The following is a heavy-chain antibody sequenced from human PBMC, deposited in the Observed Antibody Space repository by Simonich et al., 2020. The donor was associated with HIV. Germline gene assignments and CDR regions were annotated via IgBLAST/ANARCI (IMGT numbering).Heavy chain of an antibody. CDR1: GGSFSTYY. J-gene: IGHJ2*01. D-gene: IGHD2-15*01. Sequence: QVQLQQWGAGLLMPSETLSLTCAVYGGSFSTYYWNWIRQSPGKGLEWIGEINHSATNNYNPSLENRVTISLDTSKNHFSLKLNSVTAADTAVYYCTTSYCSGGTCYWYFDLWGRGTLVTVSS. V-gene: IGHV4-34*01. CDR3: TTSYCSGGTCYWYFDL. CDR2: INHSATN.